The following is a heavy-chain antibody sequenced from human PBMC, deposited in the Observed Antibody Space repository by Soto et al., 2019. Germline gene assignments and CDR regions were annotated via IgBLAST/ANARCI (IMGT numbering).Heavy chain of an antibody. CDR3: AKDRDSSGWYLGNA. CDR1: GFTFSSYA. D-gene: IGHD6-19*01. J-gene: IGHJ4*02. CDR2: ISGSGGST. Sequence: EVQLLESGGGLVQPGGSLRLSCAASGFTFSSYAMSWVRQAPGKGLEWVSAISGSGGSTYYADSVKGRFTISRDNSKNTLYLQMNSLRAEDTDVYYCAKDRDSSGWYLGNAWGQGTLVTVSS. V-gene: IGHV3-23*01.